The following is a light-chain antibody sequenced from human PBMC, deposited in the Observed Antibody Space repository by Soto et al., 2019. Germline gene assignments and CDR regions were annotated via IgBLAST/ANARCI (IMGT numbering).Light chain of an antibody. Sequence: DIPMTQSPSTLSASVGDRVTIPCRASQSISSWLAWYQQKPGKAPKLLIYKASTLKSGVPSRFSGGGSGTEFTLTISSLQPDDFATYYCQHYNSYSEAFGQGTKVAIK. CDR1: QSISSW. J-gene: IGKJ1*01. V-gene: IGKV1-5*03. CDR3: QHYNSYSEA. CDR2: KAS.